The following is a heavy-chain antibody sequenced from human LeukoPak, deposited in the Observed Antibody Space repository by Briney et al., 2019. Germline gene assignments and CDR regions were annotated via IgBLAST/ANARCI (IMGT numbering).Heavy chain of an antibody. V-gene: IGHV4-59*01. CDR1: GGSISSYY. CDR3: ARNPITLVRGGNWFDP. Sequence: SETLFLTCTVSGGSISSYYWSWLRQSPEKGLEWIGYIYYTGSTTYNPSLESRVTISVDMSKIQFSLKLSFVTAADTAVYYCARNPITLVRGGNWFDPWGQGILVTVSS. CDR2: IYYTGST. D-gene: IGHD3-10*01. J-gene: IGHJ5*02.